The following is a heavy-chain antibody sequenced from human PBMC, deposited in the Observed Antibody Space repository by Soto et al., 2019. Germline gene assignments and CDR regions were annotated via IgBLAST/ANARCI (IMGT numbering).Heavy chain of an antibody. CDR3: AKETYGGNSGSYYFDY. D-gene: IGHD4-17*01. J-gene: IGHJ4*02. Sequence: EVQLVESGGGLVKPGGSLRLSCAASGFTFRIYTMNWVRQAPGKGLEWVSSISSSSSYIYYADSVKGRFTISRDNAKNSLYLQMNSLRAEDTAVYYCAKETYGGNSGSYYFDYWGQGTLVTVSS. CDR2: ISSSSSYI. V-gene: IGHV3-21*01. CDR1: GFTFRIYT.